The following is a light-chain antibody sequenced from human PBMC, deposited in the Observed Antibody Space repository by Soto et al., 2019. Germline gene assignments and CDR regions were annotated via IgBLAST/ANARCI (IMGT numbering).Light chain of an antibody. Sequence: DIQLTQSPSSLSASVGDRVTITCRPRQSISSYLNWYQQKPGKAPRLLIYAASSLQSGVPSRFSGSGSGTYFTLTISSLQPEDFATYYCQQSYSTPRTFGQGTKLEIK. CDR1: QSISSY. CDR2: AAS. J-gene: IGKJ2*01. V-gene: IGKV1-39*01. CDR3: QQSYSTPRT.